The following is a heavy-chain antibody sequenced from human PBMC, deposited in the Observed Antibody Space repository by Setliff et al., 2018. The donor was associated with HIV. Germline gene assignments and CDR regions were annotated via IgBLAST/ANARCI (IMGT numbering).Heavy chain of an antibody. CDR2: INPHSGGT. CDR3: ARDDGGYNYAEAFDV. J-gene: IGHJ3*01. D-gene: IGHD3-16*01. V-gene: IGHV1-2*02. CDR1: GYTFTDYY. Sequence: VKVSCKASGYTFTDYYMHWVRQAPGQGLEWMGWINPHSGGTEYAQKFQGRVTMTRDTSISTAYMELSRLRSDDTAVYYCARDDGGYNYAEAFDVWGQGTMVTVSS.